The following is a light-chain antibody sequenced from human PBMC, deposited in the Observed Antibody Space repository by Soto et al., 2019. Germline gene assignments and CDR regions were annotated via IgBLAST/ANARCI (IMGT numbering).Light chain of an antibody. J-gene: IGKJ5*01. V-gene: IGKV3-15*01. CDR1: QSVGTN. CDR2: GAS. Sequence: EIVLTQSPVTLCLSPGERATLSCRSSQSVGTNLAWYQQRPGQAPRLLVYGASTRASGIPPRFSGSGSGTDFTLTISSLQSEDFAVYYCQQLNYWPRITFGQGTRLEIK. CDR3: QQLNYWPRIT.